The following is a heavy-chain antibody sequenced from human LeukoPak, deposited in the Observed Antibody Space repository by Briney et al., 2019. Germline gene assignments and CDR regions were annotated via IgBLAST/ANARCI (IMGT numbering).Heavy chain of an antibody. J-gene: IGHJ6*03. CDR2: IYSGGST. CDR1: GFTVSSNY. D-gene: IGHD3-10*01. CDR3: ARAKLLWFGESYYMDV. Sequence: GGTLRLSCAASGFTVSSNYMSWVRQAPGKGLEWVSVIYSGGSTYYADSVKGRFTISRDNSKNTLYLQMNSLRAEDTAVYYCARAKLLWFGESYYMDVWGKGTTVTISS. V-gene: IGHV3-53*01.